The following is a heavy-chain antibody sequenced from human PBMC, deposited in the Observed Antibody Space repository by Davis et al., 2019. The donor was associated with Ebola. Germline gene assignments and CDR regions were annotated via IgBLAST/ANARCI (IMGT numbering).Heavy chain of an antibody. CDR1: GFTFSNYA. CDR3: ARRDFDGGDPDDAFDM. D-gene: IGHD2-21*02. CDR2: ISSNGGST. Sequence: GESLKISCSASGFTFSNYAMHWVRQAPGKGLEYVSAISSNGGSTYYANSVKGRFTISRDNSRNTLYLQMNSLRAEDTAVYYCARRDFDGGDPDDAFDMWGQGTMVTVSS. V-gene: IGHV3-64*04. J-gene: IGHJ3*02.